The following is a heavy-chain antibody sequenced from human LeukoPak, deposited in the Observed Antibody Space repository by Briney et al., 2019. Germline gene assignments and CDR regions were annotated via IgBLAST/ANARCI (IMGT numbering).Heavy chain of an antibody. CDR3: TRGRFGVSGNDSPFDY. D-gene: IGHD5-12*01. V-gene: IGHV3-48*03. CDR2: ISSSGSTI. CDR1: GFTFSSYE. Sequence: PTGGSLRLSCAASGFTFSSYEMNWVRQAPGKGLEWVSYISSSGSTIYYADSVKGRFTISRDNAKNSLYLQMNSLRAEDTAVYYCTRGRFGVSGNDSPFDYWGQGTLVTVSS. J-gene: IGHJ4*02.